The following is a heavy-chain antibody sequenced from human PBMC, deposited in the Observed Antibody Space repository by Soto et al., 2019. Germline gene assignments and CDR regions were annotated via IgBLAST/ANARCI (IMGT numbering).Heavy chain of an antibody. Sequence: SETLSLTCTVSGGSISSDYWSWIRQPPGKGLEWIGYVFYSGSTNYNPSLRSRVTISVDTSKNQFSLRLSSVTAADTAVYYCARHLRKQWLVGFDYWGLGTLVTVSS. D-gene: IGHD6-19*01. CDR3: ARHLRKQWLVGFDY. V-gene: IGHV4-59*08. J-gene: IGHJ4*02. CDR2: VFYSGST. CDR1: GGSISSDY.